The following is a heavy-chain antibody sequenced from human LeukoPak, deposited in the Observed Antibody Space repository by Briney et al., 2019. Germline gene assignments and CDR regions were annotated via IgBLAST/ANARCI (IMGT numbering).Heavy chain of an antibody. CDR1: GYTFTSYG. V-gene: IGHV1-18*01. J-gene: IGHJ4*02. CDR3: ARGYDFWSGYFRFDY. D-gene: IGHD3-3*01. Sequence: ASVKVSRKASGYTFTSYGISWVRQAPGQGLEWMGWISAYNGNTNYAQKLQGRVTMTTDTSTSTAYMELRSLRSDDTAVYYCARGYDFWSGYFRFDYWGQGTLVTVSS. CDR2: ISAYNGNT.